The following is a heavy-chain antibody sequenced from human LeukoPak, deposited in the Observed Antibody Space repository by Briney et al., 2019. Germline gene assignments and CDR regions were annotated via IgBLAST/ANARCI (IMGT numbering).Heavy chain of an antibody. CDR3: AKDLRRAPMAQFDS. CDR2: INSDGSTT. J-gene: IGHJ4*02. Sequence: GGSLRLSCVASGFTFRSYWMHWVRQVPGKGLVWVSPINSDGSTTNYADSVKGRFTISRDNSKNTLYLQMNSLRAEDTAVYYCAKDLRRAPMAQFDSWGQGTLVTVSS. V-gene: IGHV3-74*01. CDR1: GFTFRSYW. D-gene: IGHD3-10*01.